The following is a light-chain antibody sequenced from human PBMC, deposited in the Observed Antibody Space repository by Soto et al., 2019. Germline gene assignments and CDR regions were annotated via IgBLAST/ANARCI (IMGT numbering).Light chain of an antibody. CDR3: SSYSSSSTLG. J-gene: IGLJ2*01. CDR1: SSDVGGYNY. V-gene: IGLV2-14*03. Sequence: QSVLTQPASVSGSPGQSITISCTGTSSDVGGYNYVSWYQQHPDKAPKLMIYDVSNRPSGVSNRFSGSKSGNTASLTISGLQAEDEADYYCSSYSSSSTLGFGGGTKLTVL. CDR2: DVS.